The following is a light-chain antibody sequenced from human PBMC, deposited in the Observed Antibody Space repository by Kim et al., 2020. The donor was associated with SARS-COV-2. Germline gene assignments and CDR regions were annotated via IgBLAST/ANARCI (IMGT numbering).Light chain of an antibody. V-gene: IGLV1-44*01. Sequence: GQRVTISCSGSSSNIGSNTVNWYQQLPGTAPKLLIYSNTQRPSGVPDRFSGSKSGTSASLAISGLQSEDEADYYCAAWDDSLNGRVFGTGTKVTVL. J-gene: IGLJ1*01. CDR2: SNT. CDR1: SSNIGSNT. CDR3: AAWDDSLNGRV.